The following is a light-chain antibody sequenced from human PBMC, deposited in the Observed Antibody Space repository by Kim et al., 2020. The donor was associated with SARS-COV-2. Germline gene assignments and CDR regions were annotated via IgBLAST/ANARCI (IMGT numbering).Light chain of an antibody. CDR2: GNN. J-gene: IGLJ1*01. CDR3: QSFDRDVNGYV. Sequence: VTSACTGRASNIGVAYDVHWYLQHPGTVPKLLIYGNNNRPSGVPDRFDGSKSGTSASLAITGLQAEDEADYYCQSFDRDVNGYVFGTGTKVTVL. CDR1: ASNIGVAYD. V-gene: IGLV1-40*01.